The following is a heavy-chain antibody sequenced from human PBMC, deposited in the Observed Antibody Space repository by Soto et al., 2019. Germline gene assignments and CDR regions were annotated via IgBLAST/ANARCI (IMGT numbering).Heavy chain of an antibody. V-gene: IGHV3-9*01. CDR1: GFTFDDYA. CDR2: ISWNSGSI. D-gene: IGHD4-17*01. Sequence: EVQLVESGGGLVQPGRSLRLSCAASGFTFDDYAMHWVRQAPGKGLEWVSGISWNSGSIGYADSVKGRFTISKDNAKNSLYLQMNSLRAEDTALYYCASLYGGNEYYYYYGMDVWGQGTTVTVSS. CDR3: ASLYGGNEYYYYYGMDV. J-gene: IGHJ6*02.